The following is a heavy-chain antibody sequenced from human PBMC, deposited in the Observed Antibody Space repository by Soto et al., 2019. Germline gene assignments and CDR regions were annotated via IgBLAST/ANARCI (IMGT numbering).Heavy chain of an antibody. V-gene: IGHV1-2*02. CDR2: INPNSGGT. D-gene: IGHD6-13*01. CDR1: GYTFTGYY. Sequence: ASVKVSCKXSGYTFTGYYMHWVRQAPGQGLEWMGWINPNSGGTNYAQKFQGRVTMTRDTSISTAYMELSRLRSDDTAVYYCARGWSIAAAGTGANWFDPWGQGTLVTVSS. J-gene: IGHJ5*02. CDR3: ARGWSIAAAGTGANWFDP.